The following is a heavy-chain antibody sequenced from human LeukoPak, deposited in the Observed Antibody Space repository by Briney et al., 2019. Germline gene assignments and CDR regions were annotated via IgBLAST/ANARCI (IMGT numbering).Heavy chain of an antibody. CDR2: INHSGST. CDR1: GGSLSGYY. Sequence: SETLSLTCAVYGGSLSGYYWSWIRQPPGKGLEWIGEINHSGSTNYNPSLKSRVTISVDTSKNQFSLKLSSVTAADTAVYYCARRATRNYYDSKVKAGFDYWGQGTLVTVSS. D-gene: IGHD3-22*01. V-gene: IGHV4-34*01. J-gene: IGHJ4*02. CDR3: ARRATRNYYDSKVKAGFDY.